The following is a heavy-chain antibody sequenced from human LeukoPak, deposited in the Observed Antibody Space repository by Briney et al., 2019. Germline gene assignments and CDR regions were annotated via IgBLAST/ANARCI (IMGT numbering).Heavy chain of an antibody. CDR3: ARQHISYSSGLYYFDY. J-gene: IGHJ4*02. D-gene: IGHD6-19*01. CDR1: GGSISSYS. V-gene: IGHV4-59*08. Sequence: PSETLSLTCTVSGGSISSYSWSWIRQPPGKGLEWIGYIYYSGSTNYNPSLKSRVTMSVDTSKNQFSLKLSSVTAADTAVYYCARQHISYSSGLYYFDYWGQGTLVTVSS. CDR2: IYYSGST.